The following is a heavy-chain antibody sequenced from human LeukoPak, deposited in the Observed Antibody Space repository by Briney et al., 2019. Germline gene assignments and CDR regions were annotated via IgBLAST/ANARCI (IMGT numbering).Heavy chain of an antibody. Sequence: SVKVSCKASGGTFSSYAISWVRQAPGRGLEWMGGIIPIFGTANYAQKFQGRVTITADESTSTAYMELSSLRSEDTAVYYCARCPSSSWKGNWFDPWGQGTLVTVSS. CDR2: IIPIFGTA. V-gene: IGHV1-69*13. D-gene: IGHD6-13*01. CDR1: GGTFSSYA. CDR3: ARCPSSSWKGNWFDP. J-gene: IGHJ5*02.